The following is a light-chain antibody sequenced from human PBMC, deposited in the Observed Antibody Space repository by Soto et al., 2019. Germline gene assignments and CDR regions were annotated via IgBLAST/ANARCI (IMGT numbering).Light chain of an antibody. CDR1: ESVAIY. V-gene: IGKV3-11*01. Sequence: ETVLTQSPATLSLSPGETATLSCRASESVAIYLAWYQQKPGQAPRLLIYHASNRATGIPARFSGSGSGTDFTLTISSLEPEDSAVYYCQQRRNWPPLTFGGGTRVEI. CDR2: HAS. CDR3: QQRRNWPPLT. J-gene: IGKJ4*01.